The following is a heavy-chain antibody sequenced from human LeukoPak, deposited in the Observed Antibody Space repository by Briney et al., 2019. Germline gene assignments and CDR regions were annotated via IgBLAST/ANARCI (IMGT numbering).Heavy chain of an antibody. CDR3: ATSRDGYNGGFDY. CDR2: IYYSGST. J-gene: IGHJ4*02. Sequence: PSETLSLTCAVYGGSFSGYYWSWIRQPPGKGLEWIGSIYYSGSTYYNPSLKSRVTISVDTSKSQFSLKLSSVTAADTAVYYCATSRDGYNGGFDYWGQGTLVTVSS. D-gene: IGHD5-24*01. CDR1: GGSFSGYY. V-gene: IGHV4-34*01.